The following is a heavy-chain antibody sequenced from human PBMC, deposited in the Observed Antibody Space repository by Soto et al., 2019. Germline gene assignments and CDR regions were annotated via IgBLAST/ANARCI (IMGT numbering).Heavy chain of an antibody. D-gene: IGHD3-10*01. V-gene: IGHV4-31*03. CDR1: GGCIISGGYY. CDR3: ERSEYRGMNDY. Sequence: PSETLSLTCTVSGGCIISGGYYWNWIRQHPGKGLEWIGYIYYSVTTYYNPSLKSRLTISVDTSKNHFSLELSSVTAADTAFYYSERSEYRGMNDYWAQGQLVTV. CDR2: IYYSVTT. J-gene: IGHJ4*01.